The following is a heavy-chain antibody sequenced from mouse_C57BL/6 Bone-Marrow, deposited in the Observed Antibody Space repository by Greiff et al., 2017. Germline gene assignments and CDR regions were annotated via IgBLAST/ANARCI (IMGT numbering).Heavy chain of an antibody. CDR2: LHPSDSDT. D-gene: IGHD4-1*01. J-gene: IGHJ3*01. Sequence: QVQLKQPGAELVKPGASVKVSCKASGYTFTSYWMHWVKQRPGQGLEWIGRLHPSDSDTNYNQKFKGKATLTVDKSSSTAYMQLSSLISEDSAVYYCAIPNHAWFAYWGQGTLVTVSA. CDR1: GYTFTSYW. CDR3: AIPNHAWFAY. V-gene: IGHV1-74*01.